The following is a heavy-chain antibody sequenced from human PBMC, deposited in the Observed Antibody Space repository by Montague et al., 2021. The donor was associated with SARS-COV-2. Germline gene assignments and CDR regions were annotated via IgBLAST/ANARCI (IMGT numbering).Heavy chain of an antibody. CDR2: INHSGST. D-gene: IGHD3-3*01. Sequence: SETLSLTCAVYGGSFSGYYWSWIRQPPGKGLEWIGEINHSGSTNXXPSLKSRVTISVDTSKNQFSLKLSSVTAADTAVYYCARGSSFVTIFGVVITDPLFDYWGQGALVTVSS. CDR3: ARGSSFVTIFGVVITDPLFDY. J-gene: IGHJ4*02. V-gene: IGHV4-34*01. CDR1: GGSFSGYY.